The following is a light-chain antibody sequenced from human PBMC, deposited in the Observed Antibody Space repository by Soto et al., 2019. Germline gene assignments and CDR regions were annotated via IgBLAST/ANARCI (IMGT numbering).Light chain of an antibody. J-gene: IGKJ2*01. Sequence: EMVMTQTPLSSPVALGQPASISCKSKQSLVHNDGNTYLSWLQQRPGQPPRLLIYKISNRFSGVPDRFSGSGSWTGTDFTLKINRVEAEDVGVYYGMQTKQFPNTVGQGTRLEIK. CDR3: MQTKQFPNT. CDR2: KIS. V-gene: IGKV2-24*01. CDR1: QSLVHNDGNTY.